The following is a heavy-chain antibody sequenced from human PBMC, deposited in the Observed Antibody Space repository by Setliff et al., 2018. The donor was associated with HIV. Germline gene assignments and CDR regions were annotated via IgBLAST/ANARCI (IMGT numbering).Heavy chain of an antibody. CDR2: INHSGST. J-gene: IGHJ4*02. CDR3: ARGQAGGSDY. D-gene: IGHD2-15*01. Sequence: PSETLSLTCAVYGGSFSGYYWHWIRQPPGKGLEWIGEINHSGSTNYNPSLKSRVTISVDTSKNQFSLKLSSVTAADTAVYYCARGQAGGSDYWGQGTLVTVSS. CDR1: GGSFSGYY. V-gene: IGHV4-34*01.